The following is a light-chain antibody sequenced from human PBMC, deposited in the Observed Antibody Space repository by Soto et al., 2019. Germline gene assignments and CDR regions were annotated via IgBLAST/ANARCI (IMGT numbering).Light chain of an antibody. Sequence: QSVLTQPASVSGSPGQSITISCTGTSSDVGGYKYVSWYQQYPGKVPKLMIYEVTNRPSGVSNRFSGSKSDNTAFLTISGLPAEDEADYYCSSYRYKDTRVFGGGTKLTVL. CDR3: SSYRYKDTRV. CDR2: EVT. V-gene: IGLV2-14*01. J-gene: IGLJ3*02. CDR1: SSDVGGYKY.